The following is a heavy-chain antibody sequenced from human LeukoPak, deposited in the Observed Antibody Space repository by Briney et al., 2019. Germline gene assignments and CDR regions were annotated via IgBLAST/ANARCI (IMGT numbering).Heavy chain of an antibody. CDR2: ISNDGVTT. D-gene: IGHD1-26*01. Sequence: GGSLRLSCKASAFTFSDFAMTWVRQSPGKGLEWISSISNDGVTTYYADSVKGRFAISRDNFRNTLYLQMHDLGAEDTALYFCAKDGAQPGYFFDFWGQGNLVTVSS. V-gene: IGHV3-23*01. J-gene: IGHJ4*02. CDR3: AKDGAQPGYFFDF. CDR1: AFTFSDFA.